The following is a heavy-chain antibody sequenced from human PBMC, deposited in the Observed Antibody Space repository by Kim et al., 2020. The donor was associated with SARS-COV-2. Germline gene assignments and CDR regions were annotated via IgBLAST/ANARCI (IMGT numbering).Heavy chain of an antibody. D-gene: IGHD4-17*01. CDR3: ARGNPDYGDSLDF. J-gene: IGHJ4*02. Sequence: GYADSGKGRFSISRDNAKNSLYVQMNSLRAEDTALYFCARGNPDYGDSLDFWGQGTLVTVSS. V-gene: IGHV3-9*01.